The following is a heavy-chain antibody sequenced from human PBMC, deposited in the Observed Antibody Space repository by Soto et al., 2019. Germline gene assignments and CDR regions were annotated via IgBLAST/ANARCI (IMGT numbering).Heavy chain of an antibody. D-gene: IGHD3-16*01. CDR2: ISTYSGST. CDR1: GYKFITYG. J-gene: IGHJ6*02. V-gene: IGHV1-18*04. CDR3: ARGLGTNGLDV. Sequence: GASVKVSCKASGYKFITYGITWVRQAPGQGLEWMGGISTYSGSTDYAQSLQDRVTMTTDTSTSTVYMELGSLRSDDTAVYYCARGLGTNGLDVWGQGTAVTVSS.